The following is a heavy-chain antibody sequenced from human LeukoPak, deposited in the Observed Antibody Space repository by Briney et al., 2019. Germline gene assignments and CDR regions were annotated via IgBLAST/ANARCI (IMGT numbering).Heavy chain of an antibody. CDR3: ATPLDKTFGYSFDI. CDR2: IIPFLGTT. J-gene: IGHJ3*02. D-gene: IGHD3-3*01. Sequence: SVKVSCKASGGSFNNFVISWLRQAPGQGLEWMGWIIPFLGTTTSAQRFHGRVSITMDDFTSTAYMELSSLRSEDTAVYYCATPLDKTFGYSFDIWGQGTMVTASS. V-gene: IGHV1-69*05. CDR1: GGSFNNFV.